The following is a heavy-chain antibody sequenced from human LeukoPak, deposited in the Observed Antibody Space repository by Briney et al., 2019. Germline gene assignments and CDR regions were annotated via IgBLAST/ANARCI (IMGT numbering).Heavy chain of an antibody. J-gene: IGHJ4*02. CDR2: IYHSGST. D-gene: IGHD6-19*01. CDR1: GYSISSGYY. Sequence: SETLSLTCTVSGYSISSGYYWGWIRQPPGKGLEWIGSIYHSGSTYYNPSLKSRVTISVDTSKNQFSLKLSSVTAADTAVYYCARGYSSGWYEGDDYWGQGTLVTVSS. V-gene: IGHV4-38-2*02. CDR3: ARGYSSGWYEGDDY.